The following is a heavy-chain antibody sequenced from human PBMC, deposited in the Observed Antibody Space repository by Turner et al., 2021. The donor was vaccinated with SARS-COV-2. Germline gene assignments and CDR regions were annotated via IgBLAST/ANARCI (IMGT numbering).Heavy chain of an antibody. Sequence: QLQLEESGPGLVKASETLSLTCGVSGGSVPNSFYFWGWVRQAPGRGLEWIASMSYSDMTYHNPSLSSRVSISKDTSKIHFSLRLTSLTAADTAIYYCATKTHCCSDCYSKYFDLWGRGTPVTVAS. CDR1: GGSVPNSFYF. J-gene: IGHJ2*01. D-gene: IGHD2-15*01. V-gene: IGHV4-39*01. CDR2: MSYSDMT. CDR3: ATKTHCCSDCYSKYFDL.